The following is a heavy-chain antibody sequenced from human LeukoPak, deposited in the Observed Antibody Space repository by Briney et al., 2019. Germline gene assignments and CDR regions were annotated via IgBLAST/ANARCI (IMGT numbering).Heavy chain of an antibody. CDR3: ARRQTVRGAIIEVFDY. CDR2: INHSGST. J-gene: IGHJ4*02. Sequence: PSETLSLTCAVYGGSFSGYYWSWIRQPPGKGLEWIGEINHSGSTNHNPSLKSRVTISVDTSKNQFSLKLSSVTAADTAVYYCARRQTVRGAIIEVFDYWGQGTLVTVSS. V-gene: IGHV4-34*01. CDR1: GGSFSGYY. D-gene: IGHD3-10*01.